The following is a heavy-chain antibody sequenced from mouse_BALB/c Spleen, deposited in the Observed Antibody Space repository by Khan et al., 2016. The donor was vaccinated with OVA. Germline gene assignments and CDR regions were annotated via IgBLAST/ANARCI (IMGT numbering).Heavy chain of an antibody. CDR1: GFNIKDYY. D-gene: IGHD3-1*01. J-gene: IGHJ3*01. CDR2: IDPENGHT. Sequence: VQLKESGAELVRPGALVKLSCKASGFNIKDYYIHWVKQRPEQGLEWIGWIDPENGHTIYDPKFQGKASITADTSSTTAYLQLSLLTSEETAVYYCARSGYEAWFPYWGQGTLVTVSA. V-gene: IGHV14-1*02. CDR3: ARSGYEAWFPY.